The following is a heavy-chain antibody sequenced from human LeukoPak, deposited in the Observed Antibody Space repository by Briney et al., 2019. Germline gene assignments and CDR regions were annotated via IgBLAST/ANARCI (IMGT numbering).Heavy chain of an antibody. D-gene: IGHD6-13*01. V-gene: IGHV4-34*01. CDR1: GGSFSGYY. Sequence: SETLSLTCAVYGGSFSGYYWSWIRQPPGKGLEWIGEINHSGSTNYNPSLKSRVTISEDTSKNQFPLKLSSVTAADTAVYYCARPSAAGPYYFDCWGQGILVTVSS. J-gene: IGHJ4*02. CDR3: ARPSAAGPYYFDC. CDR2: INHSGST.